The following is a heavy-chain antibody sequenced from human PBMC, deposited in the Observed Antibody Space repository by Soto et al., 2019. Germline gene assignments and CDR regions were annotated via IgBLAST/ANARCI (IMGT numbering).Heavy chain of an antibody. V-gene: IGHV3-7*05. CDR2: IKGDGSAK. CDR1: GFTFGNYW. J-gene: IGHJ3*02. D-gene: IGHD3-22*01. Sequence: EVQLVESGGGLVQPGGSLRLSCAASGFTFGNYWMTWVRQASGKGLEWVANIKGDGSAKSYLDSVRCRFTVSRDNAETSLFLQMNTLRAADTDLYYCASDVSPGSRGYYLDAIDIWGQGTKLTVS. CDR3: ASDVSPGSRGYYLDAIDI.